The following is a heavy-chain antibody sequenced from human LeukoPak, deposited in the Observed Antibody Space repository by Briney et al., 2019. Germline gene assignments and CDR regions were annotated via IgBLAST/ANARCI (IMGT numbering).Heavy chain of an antibody. Sequence: ASVKVSCKASGYTFTGYYMHWVRQAPGQGLEWMGRINPNSGGTNYAQKFQGRVTMTRDTSISTAYMELSRLRSDDTAVYYCARRRVLTAIGPWFDPWGQGTLVTVSS. J-gene: IGHJ5*02. V-gene: IGHV1-2*06. CDR3: ARRRVLTAIGPWFDP. CDR2: INPNSGGT. D-gene: IGHD3-9*01. CDR1: GYTFTGYY.